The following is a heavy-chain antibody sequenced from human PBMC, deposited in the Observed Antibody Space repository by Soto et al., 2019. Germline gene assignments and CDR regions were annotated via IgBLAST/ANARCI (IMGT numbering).Heavy chain of an antibody. D-gene: IGHD3-10*01. CDR3: ARDLDGSGCYYTDF. CDR2: ISGFNGKT. Sequence: QVQLVQSGAEAKKPGASVKVSCKASGYIFTSTGISWVRQAPGQGPEWMGWISGFNGKTNYAQKFQGRVTMTTDTSTTTAYMEVRSLTSDDTAVYYCARDLDGSGCYYTDFWGQGTLVTVSS. CDR1: GYIFTSTG. V-gene: IGHV1-18*01. J-gene: IGHJ4*02.